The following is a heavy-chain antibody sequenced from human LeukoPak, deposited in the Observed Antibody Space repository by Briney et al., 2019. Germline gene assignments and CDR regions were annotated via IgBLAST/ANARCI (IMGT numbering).Heavy chain of an antibody. CDR1: GFTFSSYW. J-gene: IGHJ5*02. CDR2: ISSDGSST. CDR3: ARATHYYL. D-gene: IGHD3-10*01. V-gene: IGHV3-74*01. Sequence: QPGGSLRLSCAASGFTFSSYWMNWVRQAPGKGLVWVSRISSDGSSTSYVDSVKGRFTISRDNAKNTLYLQMNSLRAEDTAVYYCARATHYYLWGQGTLVTVSS.